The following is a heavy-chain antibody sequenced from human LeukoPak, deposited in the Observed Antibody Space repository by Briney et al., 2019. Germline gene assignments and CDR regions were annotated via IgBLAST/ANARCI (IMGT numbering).Heavy chain of an antibody. D-gene: IGHD3-22*01. CDR1: GFTFSSYA. Sequence: QAGRSLRLSCAASGFTFSSYAMHWVRQAPGKGLEWVAVISYDGSNKYYAGSVKGRFTISRDNSKNTLYLQMNSLRAEDTAVYYCARDGRATINYYDSSGLGIDYWGQGTLVTVSS. CDR3: ARDGRATINYYDSSGLGIDY. CDR2: ISYDGSNK. V-gene: IGHV3-30*04. J-gene: IGHJ4*02.